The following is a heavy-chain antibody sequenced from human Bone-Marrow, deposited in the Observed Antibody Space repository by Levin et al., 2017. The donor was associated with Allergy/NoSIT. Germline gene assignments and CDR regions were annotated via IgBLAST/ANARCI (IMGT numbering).Heavy chain of an antibody. V-gene: IGHV3-74*01. CDR2: TNEDGSIK. CDR1: GFTFSRYW. J-gene: IGHJ4*02. D-gene: IGHD4-17*01. CDR3: ARDLLGADDY. Sequence: LSLTCAASGFTFSRYWMHWVRQAPGKGLEWVSRTNEDGSIKTYADSVKGRFTISRDDVKNTLYLQMNSLRAEDTAVYYCARDLLGADDYWGQGTLVTVSS.